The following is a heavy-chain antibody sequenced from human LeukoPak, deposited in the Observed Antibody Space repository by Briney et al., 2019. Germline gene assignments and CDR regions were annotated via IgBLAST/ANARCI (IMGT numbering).Heavy chain of an antibody. CDR1: GGSISSSSYY. J-gene: IGHJ6*03. Sequence: SETLSLTCTVSGGSISSSSYYWGWIRQPPGKGLEWIGSIYYSGSTNYNPSLKSRVTISVDTSKNQFSLKLSSVTAADTAVYYCARGEVWFGELPNYYYMDVWGKGTTVTVSS. CDR3: ARGEVWFGELPNYYYMDV. V-gene: IGHV4-39*07. D-gene: IGHD3-10*01. CDR2: IYYSGST.